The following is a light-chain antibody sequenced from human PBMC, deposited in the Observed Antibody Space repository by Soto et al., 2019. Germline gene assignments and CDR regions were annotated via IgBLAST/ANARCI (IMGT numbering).Light chain of an antibody. Sequence: QSALTQPASVSGSPGQSITISCTGTSSDVGGYNYVSWYQQHQGKAPKLMIYDVSNRPSGVSNRFSGSKSGNTASLTISGLQAEDEADYYCSSYTSSSTVVFGGGTKVTVL. V-gene: IGLV2-14*01. CDR3: SSYTSSSTVV. CDR2: DVS. CDR1: SSDVGGYNY. J-gene: IGLJ2*01.